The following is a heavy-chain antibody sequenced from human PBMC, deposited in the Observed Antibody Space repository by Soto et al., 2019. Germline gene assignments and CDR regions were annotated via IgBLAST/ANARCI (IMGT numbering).Heavy chain of an antibody. CDR3: AKDGGSITIFGVVHSYNYMDV. D-gene: IGHD3-3*01. CDR1: GFTFSSYA. CDR2: ISGSGGST. V-gene: IGHV3-23*01. Sequence: VGSLRLSCAASGFTFSSYAMSWVRQAPGKGLEWVSAISGSGGSTYYADSVKGRFTISRDNSKNTLYLQMNSLRAEDTAVYYCAKDGGSITIFGVVHSYNYMDVLGKGTTVTV. J-gene: IGHJ6*03.